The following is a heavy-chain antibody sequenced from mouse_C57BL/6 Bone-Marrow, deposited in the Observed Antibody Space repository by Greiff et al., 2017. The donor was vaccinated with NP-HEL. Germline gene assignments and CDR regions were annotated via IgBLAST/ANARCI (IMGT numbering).Heavy chain of an antibody. CDR1: GFSLTSYG. CDR2: IWRGGST. Sequence: VMLVESGPGLVQPSQSLSITCTASGFSLTSYGVHWVRQSPGKGLEWMGVIWRGGSTDYNAAFISRLSISKDNSKSQVSFKMNSLQAGDTSIYYCAREIYYGNYGSFDDWGTGTTVTVSS. CDR3: AREIYYGNYGSFDD. V-gene: IGHV2-2*01. D-gene: IGHD2-1*01. J-gene: IGHJ1*03.